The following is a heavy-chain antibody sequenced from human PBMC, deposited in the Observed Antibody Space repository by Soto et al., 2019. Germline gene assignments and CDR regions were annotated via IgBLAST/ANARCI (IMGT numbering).Heavy chain of an antibody. CDR2: INWNGGST. CDR1: GFTFDDYG. J-gene: IGHJ6*03. CDR3: ARETPYCSGGSCYSDYYYYMDV. V-gene: IGHV3-20*01. D-gene: IGHD2-15*01. Sequence: PGGSLRLSCAASGFTFDDYGMSWVRQAPGKGLEWVSGINWNGGSTGYADSVKGRFTISRDNAKNSLYLQMNSLRAEDTALYHCARETPYCSGGSCYSDYYYYMDVWGKGTTVTVSS.